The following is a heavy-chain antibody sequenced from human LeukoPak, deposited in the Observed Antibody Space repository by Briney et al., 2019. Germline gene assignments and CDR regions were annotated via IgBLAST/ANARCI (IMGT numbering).Heavy chain of an antibody. CDR2: IYHSGST. D-gene: IGHD3-22*01. CDR1: GGSISSGGYS. V-gene: IGHV4-30-2*01. CDR3: ARVGYYESSGYYEY. Sequence: SETLSLTCAVSGGSISSGGYSWSWIRQPPGKGLEWIGYIYHSGSTYYNPSLKSRVTISVDRSKDQFSLKLSSVAAADTAVYYCARVGYYESSGYYEYWGQGTLVTVSS. J-gene: IGHJ4*02.